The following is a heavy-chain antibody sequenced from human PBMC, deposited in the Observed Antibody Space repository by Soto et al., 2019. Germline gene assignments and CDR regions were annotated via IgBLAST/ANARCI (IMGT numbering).Heavy chain of an antibody. D-gene: IGHD6-19*01. CDR1: GFSFSSYA. Sequence: ESGGGVVQPGRSLRLSCTASGFSFSSYAMYWFRPPPGKGLEWVAVISHDGINKHYADSVKGRVTVSRDNSNHSLDLQLNSRRGEDTAMYYCARDMYSSDYFVKWFEPWGQGTLVTVSS. J-gene: IGHJ5*02. CDR3: ARDMYSSDYFVKWFEP. CDR2: ISHDGINK. V-gene: IGHV3-30-3*01.